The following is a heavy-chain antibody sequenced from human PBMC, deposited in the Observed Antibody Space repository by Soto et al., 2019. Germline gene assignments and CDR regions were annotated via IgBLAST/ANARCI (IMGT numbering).Heavy chain of an antibody. CDR3: ARGDYDILTGYHFDY. CDR2: IYYSGST. Sequence: SETLSLTCTVSGGSISSYYWSWIRQPPGKGLEWIGYIYYSGSTNYNPSLKSRVTISVDTSKNQFSLKLSSVTAADTAVYYCARGDYDILTGYHFDYWGQGTLVTVSS. D-gene: IGHD3-9*01. V-gene: IGHV4-59*01. CDR1: GGSISSYY. J-gene: IGHJ4*02.